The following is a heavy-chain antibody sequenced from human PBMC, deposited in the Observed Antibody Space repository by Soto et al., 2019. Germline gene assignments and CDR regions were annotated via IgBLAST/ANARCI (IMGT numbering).Heavy chain of an antibody. J-gene: IGHJ4*02. CDR2: VNPSGGHT. CDR3: ARGGHVVVVTAALDY. D-gene: IGHD2-21*02. V-gene: IGHV1-46*01. Sequence: QVQLMQSGAEVKKPGASVKVSCKASGDTFTDYYIHWVRQAPGQGLEWMGTVNPSGGHTTYAQHFLGRVTITRDTSTSTLSMALTRLTSDDTAIYYWARGGHVVVVTAALDYWGPGTLGTVSS. CDR1: GDTFTDYY.